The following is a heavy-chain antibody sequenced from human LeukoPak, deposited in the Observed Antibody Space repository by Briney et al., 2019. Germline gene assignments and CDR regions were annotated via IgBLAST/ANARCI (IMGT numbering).Heavy chain of an antibody. CDR2: IYPGDSNT. Sequence: GESLKISCKAFGYSFTSYWIAWVRQMPGKGLEGMGIIYPGDSNTRSSPSFQGQVTISADKSISTAYMQWSSLKASDTAMYYCARRDYDSSGSYGDWGQGTLVTVSS. CDR3: ARRDYDSSGSYGD. J-gene: IGHJ4*02. V-gene: IGHV5-51*01. D-gene: IGHD3-22*01. CDR1: GYSFTSYW.